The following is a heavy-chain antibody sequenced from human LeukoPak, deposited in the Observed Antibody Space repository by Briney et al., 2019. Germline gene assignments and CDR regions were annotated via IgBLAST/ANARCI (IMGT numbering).Heavy chain of an antibody. CDR2: IYHSGST. J-gene: IGHJ4*02. V-gene: IGHV4-30-2*01. D-gene: IGHD6-13*01. Sequence: SQTLSLTCTVSGGSISSGGYYWSWVRQPPGKGLEWIGYIYHSGSTYYNPSLKSRVTISVDRSKNQFSLKLSSVTAADTAVYYCARDFMGYSSSWYTYWGQGTLVTVSS. CDR3: ARDFMGYSSSWYTY. CDR1: GGSISSGGYY.